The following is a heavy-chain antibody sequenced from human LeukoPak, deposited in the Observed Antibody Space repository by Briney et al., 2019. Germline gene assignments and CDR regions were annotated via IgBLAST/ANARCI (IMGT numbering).Heavy chain of an antibody. Sequence: SQTLSLTCTVSGGSISSGSYYWSWIRQPAGKGLEWIGSIYTSGSTNYNPSLKSRVTISVDTSKNQFSLKLSSVTAADTAVYYCAGDPSIAVAGTGFDYWGQGTLVTVSS. CDR1: GGSISSGSYY. CDR3: AGDPSIAVAGTGFDY. CDR2: IYTSGST. J-gene: IGHJ4*02. D-gene: IGHD6-19*01. V-gene: IGHV4-61*02.